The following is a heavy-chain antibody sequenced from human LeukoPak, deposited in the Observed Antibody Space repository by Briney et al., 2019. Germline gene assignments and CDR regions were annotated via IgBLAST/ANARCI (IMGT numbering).Heavy chain of an antibody. J-gene: IGHJ4*02. V-gene: IGHV3-21*01. CDR3: ARASWFGELLPDC. D-gene: IGHD3-10*01. Sequence: GGSLRLSCAASGFTFSSYSMNWVRQAPGKGLEWVSSISSSSSYIYYADSVKGRFTISRDNAKNSLYLQMNSLRAEDTAVYYCARASWFGELLPDCWGQGTLVTVSS. CDR1: GFTFSSYS. CDR2: ISSSSSYI.